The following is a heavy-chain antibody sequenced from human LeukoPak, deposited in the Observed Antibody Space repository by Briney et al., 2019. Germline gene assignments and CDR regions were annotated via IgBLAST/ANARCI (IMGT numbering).Heavy chain of an antibody. CDR1: GGSFSGYY. CDR3: ARHRGGYGRDAFDI. V-gene: IGHV4-34*01. J-gene: IGHJ3*02. Sequence: SETLSLTCTVYGGSFSGYYWSWIRQPPGKGLEWIGEINHSGSTNYNLSLKSRVTISVDTSKNQFSLKLSSVTAADTAVYYCARHRGGYGRDAFDIWGQGTMVTVSS. D-gene: IGHD5-18*01. CDR2: INHSGST.